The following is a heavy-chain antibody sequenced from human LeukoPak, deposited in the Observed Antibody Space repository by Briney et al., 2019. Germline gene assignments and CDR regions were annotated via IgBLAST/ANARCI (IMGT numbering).Heavy chain of an antibody. CDR3: ARGRRNIWESYLLN. V-gene: IGHV1-18*01. D-gene: IGHD3-16*02. J-gene: IGHJ4*02. CDR1: GYTFTSYG. Sequence: ASVKVSCKASGYTFTSYGISWVRQAPGQGLEWMGWISAYNGNTNYAQKLQGRVTMTRDTSITTAYMELSSLRSDDTAVYYCARGRRNIWESYLLNWGQGTLVTVSS. CDR2: ISAYNGNT.